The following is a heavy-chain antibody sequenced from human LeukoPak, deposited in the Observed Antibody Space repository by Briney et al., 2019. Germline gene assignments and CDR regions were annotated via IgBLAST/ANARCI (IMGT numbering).Heavy chain of an antibody. J-gene: IGHJ4*02. D-gene: IGHD3-3*01. CDR1: GYTFTGYY. CDR3: ARGYYDFWSGYWYY. V-gene: IGHV1-2*02. Sequence: ASVKVSCKASGYTFTGYYMHWVRQAPGQGLEWMGWINPNSGGTNYAQKFQDRVTMTRDTSISTAYMELSRLRSDDTAVYYCARGYYDFWSGYWYYWGQGTLVTVSS. CDR2: INPNSGGT.